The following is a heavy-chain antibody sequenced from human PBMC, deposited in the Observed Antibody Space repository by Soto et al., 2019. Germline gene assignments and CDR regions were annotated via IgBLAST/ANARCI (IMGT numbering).Heavy chain of an antibody. J-gene: IGHJ6*02. CDR1: GGSFSGYY. CDR2: INHSGST. V-gene: IGHV4-34*01. D-gene: IGHD5-18*01. CDR3: ARVSVDTAMGVYYYYGMDV. Sequence: SETLSLTCGLYGGSFSGYYCSWIRQPPGKGLEWIGEINHSGSTNYNPSLKSRVTISVDTSKNQFSLKLSSVTAADTAVYYCARVSVDTAMGVYYYYGMDVWGQGTTVTVSS.